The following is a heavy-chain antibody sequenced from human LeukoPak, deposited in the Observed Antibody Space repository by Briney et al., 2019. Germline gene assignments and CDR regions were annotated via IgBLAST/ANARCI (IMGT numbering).Heavy chain of an antibody. V-gene: IGHV3-53*05. CDR3: ARNWFDP. CDR2: IYSGGST. J-gene: IGHJ5*02. CDR1: GFTVSSDY. Sequence: GGSLRLSCAASGFTVSSDYMSWVRQAPGKGLEWVSVIYSGGSTYYADSVKGRFTISRDKSKNTVYLQMSSLRFEDTAMYYCARNWFDPWGQGTLVTVSS.